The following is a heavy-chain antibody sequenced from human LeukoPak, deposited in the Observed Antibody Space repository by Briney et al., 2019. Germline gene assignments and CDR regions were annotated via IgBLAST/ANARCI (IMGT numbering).Heavy chain of an antibody. V-gene: IGHV4-59*01. J-gene: IGHJ3*02. D-gene: IGHD1-7*01. Sequence: SETLSLTCTVSGGSISSYYWSWIRQPPVKGLEWIGYIYYSGSTNYNPSLKSRVTISVDTSKNQFSLKLSSVTAADTAVYYCARHQAYNWKYVPDAFDIWGQGTMVTVSS. CDR1: GGSISSYY. CDR2: IYYSGST. CDR3: ARHQAYNWKYVPDAFDI.